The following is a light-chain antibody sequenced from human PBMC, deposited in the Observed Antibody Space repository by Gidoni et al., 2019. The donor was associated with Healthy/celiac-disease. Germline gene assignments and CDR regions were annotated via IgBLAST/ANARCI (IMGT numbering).Light chain of an antibody. Sequence: DIQMTQSLSSLSASVGDRVTITCQASQDISNYLNWYQQKPGKAPKLLIYDASNLETGVPSRFSGSGSGTDFTFTISSLQPEDIATYYCQQYDNLLLIAFGQGTRLEIK. CDR3: QQYDNLLLIA. CDR2: DAS. V-gene: IGKV1-33*01. CDR1: QDISNY. J-gene: IGKJ5*01.